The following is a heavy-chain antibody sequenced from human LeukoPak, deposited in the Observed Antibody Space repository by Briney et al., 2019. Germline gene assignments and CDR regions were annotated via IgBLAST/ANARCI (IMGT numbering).Heavy chain of an antibody. V-gene: IGHV3-7*05. J-gene: IGHJ3*02. Sequence: PGGSLRLSCVASGISFSTYWMTWVRQAPGKGLEWVANIKHDGSDKYYVDSVKGRFTISRDNAKNSVYLQMNSLRAEDTAVYYCARDHNDAFDIWGQGPMVTVSS. CDR1: GISFSTYW. CDR3: ARDHNDAFDI. CDR2: IKHDGSDK.